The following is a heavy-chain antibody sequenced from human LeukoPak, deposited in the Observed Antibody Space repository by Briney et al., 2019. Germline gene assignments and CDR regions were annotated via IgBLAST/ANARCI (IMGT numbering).Heavy chain of an antibody. CDR3: ARGMSATSGYLELEY. CDR1: GFTFSSYA. V-gene: IGHV3-23*01. J-gene: IGHJ4*02. Sequence: GGSLRLSCAASGFTFSSYARSWVRQSPGKGLEWVSAISGSGGNTYSADSVKGRCTISRDNSLQTLFLHMNSLRAEDTAVYYCARGMSATSGYLELEYWGQGALVTVST. CDR2: ISGSGGNT. D-gene: IGHD3-22*01.